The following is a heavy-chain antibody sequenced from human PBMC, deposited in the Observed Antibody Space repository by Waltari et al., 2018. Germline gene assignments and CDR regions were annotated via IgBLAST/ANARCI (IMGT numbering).Heavy chain of an antibody. D-gene: IGHD2-15*01. V-gene: IGHV3-21*01. CDR2: ISSSSSYI. CDR3: ARIPTSTKYCSGGSCYPT. J-gene: IGHJ5*02. CDR1: GFTFSSYS. Sequence: EVQLVESGGGLVKPGGSLRLSCAASGFTFSSYSMNWVRQAPGKGLEWVSSISSSSSYIYYADSVKGRFTISRDNAKNSLYLQMNSLRAEDTAVYYCARIPTSTKYCSGGSCYPTWGQGTLVTVSS.